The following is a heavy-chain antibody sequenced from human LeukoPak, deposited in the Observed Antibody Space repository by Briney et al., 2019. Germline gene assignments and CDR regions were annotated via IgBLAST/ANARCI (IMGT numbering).Heavy chain of an antibody. CDR3: ARSDHTYYYGSDAFDI. D-gene: IGHD3-10*01. CDR2: MNPNSGNT. V-gene: IGHV1-8*03. Sequence: ASVKVSCKASGYTFTSYDINWVRQATGQGLEWMGWMNPNSGNTGYAQKFQGRVTITRNTSISTAYMELSSLRSEDTAVYYCARSDHTYYYGSDAFDIWGQGTMVTVSS. CDR1: GYTFTSYD. J-gene: IGHJ3*02.